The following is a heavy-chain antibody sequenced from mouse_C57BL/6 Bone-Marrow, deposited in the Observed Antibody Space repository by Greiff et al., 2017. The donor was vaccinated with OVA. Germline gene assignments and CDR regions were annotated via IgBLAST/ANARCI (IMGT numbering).Heavy chain of an antibody. V-gene: IGHV14-2*01. CDR2: IDPEDGET. Sequence: EVKLVESGAELVKPGASVKLSCTASGFNIKDYYMHWVKQRTEQGLEWIGRIDPEDGETKYAPKFQGKATITADTSSNTAYLQLSSLTSEDTAVYYCAGGSKPLDFDYWGQGTTLTVSS. D-gene: IGHD2-5*01. J-gene: IGHJ2*01. CDR3: AGGSKPLDFDY. CDR1: GFNIKDYY.